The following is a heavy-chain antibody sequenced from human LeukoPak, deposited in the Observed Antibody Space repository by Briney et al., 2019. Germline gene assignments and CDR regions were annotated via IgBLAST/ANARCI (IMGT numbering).Heavy chain of an antibody. Sequence: PGGSLRLSCAASGFTFSDHYMIWLRQAPGKGLEAISYISHNGETKYYADSVKGRISISRDNAKSSLYLQMNSLRVEDTAVYYCARDRHGCFDYWGQGTLVTVSS. D-gene: IGHD2-8*01. CDR1: GFTFSDHY. J-gene: IGHJ4*02. CDR3: ARDRHGCFDY. V-gene: IGHV3-11*01. CDR2: ISHNGETK.